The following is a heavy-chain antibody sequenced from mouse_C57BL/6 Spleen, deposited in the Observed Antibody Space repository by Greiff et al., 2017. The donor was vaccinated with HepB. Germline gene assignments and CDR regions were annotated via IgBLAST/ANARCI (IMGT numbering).Heavy chain of an antibody. Sequence: EVKLVESGGGLVQPKGSLKLSCAASGFSFNTYAMNWVRQAPGKGLEWVARIRSKSNNYATSYADSVKDRVTISRDDSESMLYLQMNNMKTEDTAMYYGVSPYSNCVGGFGDWGQGTLVTVSA. CDR1: GFSFNTYA. V-gene: IGHV10-1*01. J-gene: IGHJ3*01. D-gene: IGHD2-5*01. CDR2: IRSKSNNYAT. CDR3: VSPYSNCVGGFGD.